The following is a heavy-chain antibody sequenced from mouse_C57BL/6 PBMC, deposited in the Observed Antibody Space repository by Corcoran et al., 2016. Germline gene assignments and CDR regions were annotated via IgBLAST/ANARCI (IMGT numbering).Heavy chain of an antibody. CDR1: GYTFTDYY. CDR2: INPNNGGT. CDR3: ARQEPSYYAMDY. Sequence: EVQLQQSGPELVKPGASVKISCKASGYTFTDYYMNWVKQSHGKSLEWFGDINPNNGGTSYNQKFKGKATLTVDKSSSTAYMELRSLTSEDSAVYYCARQEPSYYAMDYWGQGTSVTVSS. J-gene: IGHJ4*01. V-gene: IGHV1-26*01.